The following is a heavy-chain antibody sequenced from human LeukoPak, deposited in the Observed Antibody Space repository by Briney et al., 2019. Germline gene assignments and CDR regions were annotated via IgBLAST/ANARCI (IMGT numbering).Heavy chain of an antibody. CDR2: IYHSGST. D-gene: IGHD3-10*01. Sequence: SETLSLTCAVSGGSISSGGYSWSWIRQPPGKGLEWIGYIYHSGSTYYNPSLKSRVTISVDRSKNQFSLKLSSVTAADTAVYYCARGAMVRGVGWFDPWGQGTLVTVSS. CDR1: GGSISSGGYS. CDR3: ARGAMVRGVGWFDP. J-gene: IGHJ5*02. V-gene: IGHV4-30-2*01.